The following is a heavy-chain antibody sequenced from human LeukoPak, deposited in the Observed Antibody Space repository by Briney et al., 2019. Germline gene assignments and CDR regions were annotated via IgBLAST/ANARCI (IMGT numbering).Heavy chain of an antibody. D-gene: IGHD2-15*01. CDR2: TNTNTGNP. CDR3: ARVYCSGGSCYFDY. J-gene: IGHJ4*02. CDR1: GYTFTSYA. V-gene: IGHV7-4-1*02. Sequence: ASVKVSCKASGYTFTSYAMNWVRQAPGQGLEWMGWTNTNTGNPTYAQGFTGRFVFSLDTSVSTAYLQISSLKAEDTAVYYCARVYCSGGSCYFDYWGQGTLVTVSP.